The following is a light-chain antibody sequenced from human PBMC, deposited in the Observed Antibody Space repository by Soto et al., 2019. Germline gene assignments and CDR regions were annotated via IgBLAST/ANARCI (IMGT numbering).Light chain of an antibody. J-gene: IGKJ4*01. Sequence: DIQMTQSPYSLSASLGDRITITCGASQPISSYLNWYQQKPGKAPKLLMYGASSLQSGVPSRFSGRGSGTDFTLTVNSLQPEDFATYYCQQSYNAPLTFGGGTKVDTK. V-gene: IGKV1-39*01. CDR2: GAS. CDR1: QPISSY. CDR3: QQSYNAPLT.